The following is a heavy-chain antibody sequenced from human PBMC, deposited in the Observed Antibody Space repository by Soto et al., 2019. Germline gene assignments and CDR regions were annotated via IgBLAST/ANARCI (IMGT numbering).Heavy chain of an antibody. CDR2: INPNSGGT. D-gene: IGHD2-15*01. CDR1: GYTFTGYY. V-gene: IGHV1-2*04. J-gene: IGHJ6*02. CDR3: ARARVAPGQWCYYGMDV. Sequence: GASVKVSCKASGYTFTGYYMHWVRQAPGQGLEWMGWINPNSGGTNYAQKFQGWVTMTRDTSISTAYMELSRLRSDDTAVYYCARARVAPGQWCYYGMDVWGQGTTVTVSS.